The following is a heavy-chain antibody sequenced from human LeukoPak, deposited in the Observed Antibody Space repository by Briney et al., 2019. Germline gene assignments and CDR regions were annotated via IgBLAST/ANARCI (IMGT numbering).Heavy chain of an antibody. V-gene: IGHV4-39*07. Sequence: PSETLSLTCTVSGGSISRGHYFWGWIRQPPGKELEWIGSIYSSGSTNYNPSLKSRVTISVDTSKNQFSLKLSSVTAADTAVYYCAREKGGKQLVPLDYWGQGTLVTVSS. CDR1: GGSISRGHYF. CDR2: IYSSGST. CDR3: AREKGGKQLVPLDY. D-gene: IGHD6-13*01. J-gene: IGHJ4*02.